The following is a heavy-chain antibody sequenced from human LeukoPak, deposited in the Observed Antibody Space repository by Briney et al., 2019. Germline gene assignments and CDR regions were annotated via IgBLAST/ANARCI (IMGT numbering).Heavy chain of an antibody. CDR1: GYIFSSFA. CDR3: ARVYSTNRDEGYFDY. D-gene: IGHD6-13*01. J-gene: IGHJ4*02. V-gene: IGHV7-4-1*02. Sequence: GASVKISCKASGYIFSSFAMNWVRQAPGQGLEWMGWINANSGNLTYAQNFTGRFVFSVDTSANTAFLQISGLKVEDTAVYYCARVYSTNRDEGYFDYTGEGNLVAVSS. CDR2: INANSGNL.